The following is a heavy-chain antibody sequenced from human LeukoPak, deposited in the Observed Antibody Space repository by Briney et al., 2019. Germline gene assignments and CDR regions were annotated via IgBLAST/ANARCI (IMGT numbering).Heavy chain of an antibody. CDR2: INTNTGNP. CDR1: GYTFINYA. Sequence: ASVKVSCKTSGYTFINYAMNWVRQAPGQGLEWMGWINTNTGNPTYAQGFTGRFVFSLDTSVSTAYLQISSLKAEDTAVYYCARAPKDFWSGTRVDYWGQGTLVTVSS. CDR3: ARAPKDFWSGTRVDY. J-gene: IGHJ4*02. D-gene: IGHD3-3*01. V-gene: IGHV7-4-1*02.